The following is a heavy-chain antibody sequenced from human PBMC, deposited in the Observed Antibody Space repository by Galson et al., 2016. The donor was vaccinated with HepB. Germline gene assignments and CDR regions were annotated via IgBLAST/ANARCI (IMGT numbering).Heavy chain of an antibody. V-gene: IGHV1-2*06. CDR2: INPNRGGT. CDR3: ATEDDYYYYGMDV. Sequence: SVKVSCKASGYTFTGYYIHWVRQAPGQGLEWMGRINPNRGGTNYAQKFQGRVAMTSDTSISTAYMELSSLRSDDTAVYYCATEDDYYYYGMDVWGQGTTVTVSS. CDR1: GYTFTGYY. J-gene: IGHJ6*02.